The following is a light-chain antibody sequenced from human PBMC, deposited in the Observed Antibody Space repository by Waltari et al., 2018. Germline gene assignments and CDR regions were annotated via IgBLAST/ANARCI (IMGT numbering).Light chain of an antibody. V-gene: IGKV3-11*01. J-gene: IGKJ4*01. CDR1: QSVYNF. CDR2: EAS. Sequence: EVVLTQSPATLSLSPGERATLSCRASQSVYNFLAWYQQNPAQAPRLLIYEASQRATGIPARFSGSGSGTDFTLTISNLEPEDVAVYYCQQRANWPPLTFGGGTKVEIK. CDR3: QQRANWPPLT.